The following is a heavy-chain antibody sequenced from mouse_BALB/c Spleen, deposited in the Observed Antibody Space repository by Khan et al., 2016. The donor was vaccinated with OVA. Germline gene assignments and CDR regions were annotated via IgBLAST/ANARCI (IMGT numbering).Heavy chain of an antibody. D-gene: IGHD2-14*01. V-gene: IGHV1-87*01. CDR1: GYTFTSYW. Sequence: QVQLKQSGAELARPGASVKLSCKASGYTFTSYWMQWVKQRPGQSLEWIGTIYPGDGDTRYTQKFKGKATLTADKSSSTAYMQLSSLTSEDSAVYYCANYRYDYFDYWGQGTTLTVSS. CDR2: IYPGDGDT. CDR3: ANYRYDYFDY. J-gene: IGHJ2*01.